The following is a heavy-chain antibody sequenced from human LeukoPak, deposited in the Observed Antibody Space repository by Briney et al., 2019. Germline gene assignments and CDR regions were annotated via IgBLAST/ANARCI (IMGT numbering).Heavy chain of an antibody. V-gene: IGHV5-51*01. CDR3: ARHEGYYDFWSGYYDY. J-gene: IGHJ4*02. Sequence: GESLKISCKGSGYSFTSYWISWVRQMPGKGLEWMGVIYPGDSDTRYSPSFQGQVTISADKSISTAYLQWSSLKASDTAMYYCARHEGYYDFWSGYYDYWGQGALVTVSS. D-gene: IGHD3-3*01. CDR1: GYSFTSYW. CDR2: IYPGDSDT.